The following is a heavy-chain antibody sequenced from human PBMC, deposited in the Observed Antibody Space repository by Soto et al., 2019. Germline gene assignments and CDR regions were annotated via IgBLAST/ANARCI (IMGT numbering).Heavy chain of an antibody. D-gene: IGHD3-22*01. Sequence: RICGASCRCIVSICALHVVRKKPGKGLEYVSSISTNGGSTDYADSVKGRFTISRDNSKNTVYLQMSSLRVEDTAVYYCVKGEYYYDSSGYYPLDYWGQGTPVTVSS. CDR2: ISTNGGST. CDR1: RCIVSICA. J-gene: IGHJ4*02. V-gene: IGHV3-64D*06. CDR3: VKGEYYYDSSGYYPLDY.